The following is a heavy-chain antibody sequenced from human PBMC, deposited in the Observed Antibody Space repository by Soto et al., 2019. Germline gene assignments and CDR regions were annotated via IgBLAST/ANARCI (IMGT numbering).Heavy chain of an antibody. CDR3: ARGEKKPYYYYGMDV. J-gene: IGHJ6*02. V-gene: IGHV1-8*01. Sequence: ASVKVSCKASGYTFTSYDINWVRQATGQGLEWMGRMNPNSGNTGYAQKFQGRVTMTRNTSISTAYMELSSLRSEDTAVYYCARGEKKPYYYYGMDVWGQGTTVTVSS. CDR2: MNPNSGNT. CDR1: GYTFTSYD.